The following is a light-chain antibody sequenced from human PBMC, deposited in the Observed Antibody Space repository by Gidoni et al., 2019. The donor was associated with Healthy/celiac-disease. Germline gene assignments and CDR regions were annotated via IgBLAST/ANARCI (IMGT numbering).Light chain of an antibody. CDR3: ETWDSNTQGV. J-gene: IGLJ2*01. CDR2: LEGSGSY. Sequence: QPVPPQTSPPSSPLGSSAKPTCTLSSGHSSYMIAWHQQQPGKAPRYLMKLEGSGSYNKGSGVPDRFSGSSSGADRYLTISNLQSEDEADYYCETWDSNTQGVFGGGTKLTVL. V-gene: IGLV4-60*03. CDR1: SGHSSYM.